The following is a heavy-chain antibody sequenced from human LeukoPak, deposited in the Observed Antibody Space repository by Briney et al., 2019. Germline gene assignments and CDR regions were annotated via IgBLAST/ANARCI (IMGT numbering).Heavy chain of an antibody. CDR1: GFIFSSYA. CDR2: IRSGGSIT. V-gene: IGHV3-48*01. CDR3: ARVIWSGYYQIDY. J-gene: IGHJ4*02. Sequence: GGSLRLSCVASGFIFSSYAMHWVRQAPGKGLEWVSYIRSGGSITRYADYVKGRFTISRDNAKNSLYLQMNSLRAEDTAVYYCARVIWSGYYQIDYWGQGTLVTVSS. D-gene: IGHD3-3*01.